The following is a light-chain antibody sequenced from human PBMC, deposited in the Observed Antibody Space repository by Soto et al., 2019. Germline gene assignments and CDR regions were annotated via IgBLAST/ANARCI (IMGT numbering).Light chain of an antibody. J-gene: IGKJ1*01. CDR3: QQYENAPST. CDR2: CAS. V-gene: IGKV3-20*01. Sequence: IVLTQYAGILSLSPGERASLSCGASQCLXSSFLAWYQQKPGQAPRLPXACASSMETGSPDRLSGTGSETDFTLTISRLEPEDFAVYYCQQYENAPSTFGQGTKVDIK. CDR1: QCLXSSF.